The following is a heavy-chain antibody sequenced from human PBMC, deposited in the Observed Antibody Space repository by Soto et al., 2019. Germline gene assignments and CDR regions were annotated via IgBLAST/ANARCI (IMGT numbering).Heavy chain of an antibody. D-gene: IGHD4-17*01. V-gene: IGHV1-8*01. CDR2: MNPNSGNT. Sequence: ASVKVSCKASGYTFASYDISWVRQAIGQGLEWMGWMNPNSGNTGYAQKFQGRVTMTRDTSTSTAYMELSSLRSEDTAVYYCARSSYGDYVGDDYYYYGMDVWGQGTTVTV. CDR1: GYTFASYD. J-gene: IGHJ6*02. CDR3: ARSSYGDYVGDDYYYYGMDV.